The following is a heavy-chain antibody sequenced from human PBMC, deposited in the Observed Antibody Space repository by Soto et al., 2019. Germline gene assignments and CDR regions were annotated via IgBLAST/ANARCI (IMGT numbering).Heavy chain of an antibody. CDR2: ISSDGSDK. V-gene: IGHV3-30*03. CDR1: RFTFINYG. CDR3: ARGSVTVHQYLES. Sequence: QVQLVESGGGVVQPGRSLRLSCAASRFTFINYGMHWVRQAPGKGLEWVAAISSDGSDKYYLDSVKGRFTISRDNSKNTLHLEIISLRAEDTAVYYCARGSVTVHQYLESWGVGTLVTVSS. D-gene: IGHD3-3*01. J-gene: IGHJ4*02.